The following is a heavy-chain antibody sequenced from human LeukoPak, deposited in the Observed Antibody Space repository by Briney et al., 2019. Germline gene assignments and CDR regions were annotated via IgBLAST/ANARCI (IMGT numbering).Heavy chain of an antibody. CDR3: ATWPHAGLRLGGSFDAFDI. CDR1: RFTFSSYG. Sequence: GGSLRLSCAASRFTFSSYGMHWVRQAPGKGLEWVAFIRYDGSNKYYADSVKGRFTISRDNSKNTLYVQMNSLRAEDTAVYYCATWPHAGLRLGGSFDAFDIWGQGTMVTVSS. D-gene: IGHD3-16*01. CDR2: IRYDGSNK. V-gene: IGHV3-30*02. J-gene: IGHJ3*02.